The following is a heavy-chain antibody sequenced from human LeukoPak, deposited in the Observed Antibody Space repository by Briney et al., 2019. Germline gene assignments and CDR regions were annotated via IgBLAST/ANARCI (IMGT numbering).Heavy chain of an antibody. CDR3: AKGQELDDGVFDS. CDR2: SRSNGETT. V-gene: IGHV3-23*01. Sequence: PGGSLRLSCAASGFTFSSYAMSWVRQAPGKGLEWVSTSRSNGETTYNADSVKGRFTISRDNSKKTLYLQLNSLRVEDTAIYYCAKGQELDDGVFDSWGQGTLVTVSS. D-gene: IGHD1-1*01. CDR1: GFTFSSYA. J-gene: IGHJ4*02.